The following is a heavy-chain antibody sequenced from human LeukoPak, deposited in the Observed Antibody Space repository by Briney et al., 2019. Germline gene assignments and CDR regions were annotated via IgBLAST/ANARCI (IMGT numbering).Heavy chain of an antibody. CDR3: ARDVYSGSYDRFDP. CDR2: IYYSGST. D-gene: IGHD1-26*01. J-gene: IGHJ5*02. CDR1: GGSISSYY. V-gene: IGHV4-59*01. Sequence: SETLSLTCTVSGGSISSYYWSWIRQPPGKGLEWIGYIYYSGSTNYNPSLKSRVTISVDTSKNQFSLKLSSVTAADTAVYYCARDVYSGSYDRFDPWGQGTLVTVSS.